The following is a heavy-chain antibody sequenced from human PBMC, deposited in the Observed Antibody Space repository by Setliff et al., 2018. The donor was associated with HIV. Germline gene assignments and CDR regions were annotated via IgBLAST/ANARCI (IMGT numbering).Heavy chain of an antibody. Sequence: SETLSLTCSVSGVSINRTDHYWGWIRQSPGKSLEWIGYIYYTGSTYYHPSLKSRVLISLDTSNNLFSLSLRSVTAADTAVYYCARDLSPYGSGDPYYYYGMDVWGQGTTVTVSS. J-gene: IGHJ6*02. D-gene: IGHD3-10*01. CDR3: ARDLSPYGSGDPYYYYGMDV. V-gene: IGHV4-31*03. CDR2: IYYTGST. CDR1: GVSINRTDHY.